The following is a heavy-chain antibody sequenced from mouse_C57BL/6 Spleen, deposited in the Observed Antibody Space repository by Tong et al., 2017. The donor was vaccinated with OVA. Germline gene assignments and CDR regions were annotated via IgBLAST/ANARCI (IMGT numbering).Heavy chain of an antibody. Sequence: VSELVKPRASVKLSCKASGYTLTSYWMHWVKQRPGQGLEWIGNINPSNGGTNYNEKFKSKATLTVDKSSSTAYMQLSSLTSEDSAVYYCARDYYGSSWGYYFDYWGQGTPLTVSS. CDR3: ARDYYGSSWGYYFDY. CDR2: INPSNGGT. V-gene: IGHV1-53*01. J-gene: IGHJ2*01. D-gene: IGHD1-1*01. CDR1: GYTLTSYW.